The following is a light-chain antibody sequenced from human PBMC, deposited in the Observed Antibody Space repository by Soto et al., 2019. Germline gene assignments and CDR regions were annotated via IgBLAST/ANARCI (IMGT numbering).Light chain of an antibody. CDR2: EVS. CDR3: SSYAGSNNPYV. V-gene: IGLV2-8*01. CDR1: SSDVGGYNY. Sequence: QSALTQPPSASGSPGQSVTISFTGTSSDVGGYNYVSWYQQHPGKAPKLMIYEVSKRPSGVPDRFSGSKSGNTASLTVSGLQAEDEADYYCSSYAGSNNPYVFGTGTKLTLL. J-gene: IGLJ1*01.